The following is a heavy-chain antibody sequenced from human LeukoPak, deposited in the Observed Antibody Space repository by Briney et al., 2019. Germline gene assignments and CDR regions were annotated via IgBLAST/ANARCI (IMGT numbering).Heavy chain of an antibody. CDR1: GFTFSSYA. CDR2: ISSSGTTT. D-gene: IGHD4-17*01. Sequence: GGSLRLSCAASGFTFSSYAMNWVRQAPGKGLEWVSYISSSGTTTFYADSVKGRFTISRDNAKNSLYLQMNSLRAEDTAVYYCARDSTNYGDPYYFDYWGQGTLVTVSS. CDR3: ARDSTNYGDPYYFDY. J-gene: IGHJ4*02. V-gene: IGHV3-48*03.